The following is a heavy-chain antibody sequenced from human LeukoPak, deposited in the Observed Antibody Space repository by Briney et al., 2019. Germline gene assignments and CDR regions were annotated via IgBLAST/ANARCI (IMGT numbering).Heavy chain of an antibody. D-gene: IGHD5-24*01. Sequence: ASVKVSCKVSGYTLTELSMHWVRQAPGKGLEWMGGIIPIFGTANYAQKFQGRVTITADKSTSTAYMELSSLRSEDTAVYYCAREDRDGYNGGYYYYYMDVWGKGTTVTVSS. V-gene: IGHV1-69*06. CDR2: IIPIFGTA. CDR3: AREDRDGYNGGYYYYYMDV. J-gene: IGHJ6*03. CDR1: GYTLTELS.